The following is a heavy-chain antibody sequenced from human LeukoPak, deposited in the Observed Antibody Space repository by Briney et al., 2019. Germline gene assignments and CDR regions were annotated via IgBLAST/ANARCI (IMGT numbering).Heavy chain of an antibody. CDR2: IKSKGDGEAT. Sequence: GGSLRLSCADSGLSFTNAWMSWVRQAPGKGLEWVGRIKSKGDGEATDYAAPVKGRFTMSRDDSKGMLYLYMNSLKTEDTAVYYCTTDLGITMIRGVIVYWGRGTLVTVSS. D-gene: IGHD3-10*01. CDR3: TTDLGITMIRGVIVY. CDR1: GLSFTNAW. V-gene: IGHV3-15*01. J-gene: IGHJ4*02.